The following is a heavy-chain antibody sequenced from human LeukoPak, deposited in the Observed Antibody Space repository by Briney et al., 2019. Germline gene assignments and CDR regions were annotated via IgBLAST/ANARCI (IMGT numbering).Heavy chain of an antibody. J-gene: IGHJ6*02. D-gene: IGHD5-24*01. CDR1: GGTFSSYA. V-gene: IGHV1-69*13. CDR3: SRGPIQLWRYYGMDA. CDR2: IIPIFGTA. Sequence: GASVKVSCKASGGTFSSYAISWVRQAPGQGLEWMGGIIPIFGTANYAQKFQGRVTITADESTSTTYMELNSLKTEDTAVYYCSRGPIQLWRYYGMDAWGPGTTVTVS.